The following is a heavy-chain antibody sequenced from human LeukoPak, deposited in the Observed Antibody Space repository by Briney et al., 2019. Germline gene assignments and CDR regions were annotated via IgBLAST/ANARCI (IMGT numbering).Heavy chain of an antibody. CDR2: ISAYNGNT. CDR1: GYTFTNYG. J-gene: IGHJ4*02. CDR3: ARDRHRYLIGAPDY. V-gene: IGHV1-18*01. Sequence: ASVKVSCKASGYTFTNYGISWVRQAPGQGLEWMGWISAYNGNTNYAQKLQGRVTMTTDTSTSTAYMELRSLRSDDTAVYYCARDRHRYLIGAPDYWGQGTLVTVSS. D-gene: IGHD6-13*01.